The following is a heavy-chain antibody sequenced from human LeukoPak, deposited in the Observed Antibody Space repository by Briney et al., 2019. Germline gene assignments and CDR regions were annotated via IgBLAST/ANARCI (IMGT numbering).Heavy chain of an antibody. CDR1: GGSISSYY. D-gene: IGHD3-10*01. CDR2: IYYSGST. Sequence: SETLSLTCTVSGGSISSYYWSWIRQPPGKGLEWIGYIYYSGSTNYNPSLKSRVTISVDTSKNQFSLKLSSVTAADTAVYYCARLRFGELRLDYFDYWGQGTLVTVSS. CDR3: ARLRFGELRLDYFDY. J-gene: IGHJ4*02. V-gene: IGHV4-59*01.